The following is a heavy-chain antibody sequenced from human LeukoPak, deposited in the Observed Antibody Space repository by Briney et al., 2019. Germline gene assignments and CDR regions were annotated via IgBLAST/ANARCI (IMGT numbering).Heavy chain of an antibody. D-gene: IGHD3-10*01. CDR2: ISGSGGST. Sequence: PGGSLRLSCAASGFTFSSYAMSWVRQAPGKGLEWVSAISGSGGSTYYADSVKGRFTISRDNSKNTLYLQMNSLRAEDTAVYYCAKDRDYYGSGSSNFDYWGQGTLVTVSS. V-gene: IGHV3-23*01. CDR1: GFTFSSYA. CDR3: AKDRDYYGSGSSNFDY. J-gene: IGHJ4*02.